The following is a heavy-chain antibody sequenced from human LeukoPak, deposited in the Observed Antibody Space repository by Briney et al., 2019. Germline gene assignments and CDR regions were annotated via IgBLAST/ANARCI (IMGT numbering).Heavy chain of an antibody. J-gene: IGHJ6*02. D-gene: IGHD3-3*01. CDR2: IYTSGST. V-gene: IGHV4-4*07. Sequence: SETLSLTCTVSGGSISSYYWSWIRQPAGKGLEWIGRIYTSGSTNDNPSLKSRVTMTVDTSKNQFSLKLSSVTAADTAVYYCARDKGRFLEWSELTAIYYYYGMDVWGQGTTVTVSS. CDR1: GGSISSYY. CDR3: ARDKGRFLEWSELTAIYYYYGMDV.